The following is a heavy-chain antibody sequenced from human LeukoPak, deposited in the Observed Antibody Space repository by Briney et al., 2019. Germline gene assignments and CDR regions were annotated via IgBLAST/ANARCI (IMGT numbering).Heavy chain of an antibody. J-gene: IGHJ6*02. CDR2: MNPNSGNT. CDR3: ARVPYNWNYGSYYYYGMDV. V-gene: IGHV1-8*01. D-gene: IGHD1-7*01. CDR1: GYTFTSYD. Sequence: ASVKVFCKASGYTFTSYDINWVRQAPGQGLEWMGWMNPNSGNTGYAQKFQGRVTMTRNTSISTAYMELSSLRSEDTAVYYCARVPYNWNYGSYYYYGMDVWGQGTTVTVSS.